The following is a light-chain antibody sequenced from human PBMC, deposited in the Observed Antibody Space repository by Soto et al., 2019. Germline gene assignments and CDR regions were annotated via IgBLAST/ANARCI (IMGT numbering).Light chain of an antibody. V-gene: IGLV1-44*01. J-gene: IGLJ1*01. CDR2: HNN. CDR1: SSNIGNNT. CDR3: AAWDDSRDGFV. Sequence: QSVLTHPPSASGTPGQRVSISCSGSSSNIGNNTVNWYQQLPGPATKLLIYHNNQRPSGVPDRFSGSKSGTSASLSISGLPSGDEADYYCAAWDDSRDGFVFVTGTTVTVL.